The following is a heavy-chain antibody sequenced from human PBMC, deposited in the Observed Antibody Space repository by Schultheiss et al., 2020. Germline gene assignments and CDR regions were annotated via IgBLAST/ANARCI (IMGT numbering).Heavy chain of an antibody. D-gene: IGHD6-19*01. CDR1: GYTFSSYG. V-gene: IGHV1-18*01. Sequence: ASVKVSCKASGYTFSSYGISWVRQAPGQGLEWMGWISPYNGNTNYAQKLQGRVTVTTDTSTSTAYMELRSLRSDDTAVYYCARDHSSGWYGDYYYYYGMDVWGQGTTVTVSS. CDR2: ISPYNGNT. J-gene: IGHJ6*02. CDR3: ARDHSSGWYGDYYYYYGMDV.